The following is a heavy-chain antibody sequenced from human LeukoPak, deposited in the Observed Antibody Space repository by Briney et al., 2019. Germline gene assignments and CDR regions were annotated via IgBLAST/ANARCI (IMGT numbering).Heavy chain of an antibody. D-gene: IGHD6-13*01. Sequence: GASVKVSCKASGGTFSSYAISWVRQAPGQGLEWMGRIIPILNITNYAQKFQGRVTITRNTSISTAYMELSSLRSEDTAVYYCARAGIAAAGTYYYYYYMDVWGKGTTVTVSS. CDR2: IIPILNIT. CDR1: GGTFSSYA. CDR3: ARAGIAAAGTYYYYYYMDV. J-gene: IGHJ6*03. V-gene: IGHV1-69*04.